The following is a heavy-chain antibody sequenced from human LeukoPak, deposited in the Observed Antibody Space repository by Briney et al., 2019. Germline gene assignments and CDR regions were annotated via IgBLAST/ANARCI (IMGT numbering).Heavy chain of an antibody. CDR3: ARDRYDILTGYYFLYYFDY. J-gene: IGHJ4*02. D-gene: IGHD3-9*01. CDR2: INPNSGGT. Sequence: VKVSCKASGYTFTGYYMHWVRQAPGQGLEWMGWINPNSGGTNYAQKFQGRVTMTRDTSISTAYMELSRLRSDDAAVYYCARDRYDILTGYYFLYYFDYWGQGTLVTVSS. CDR1: GYTFTGYY. V-gene: IGHV1-2*02.